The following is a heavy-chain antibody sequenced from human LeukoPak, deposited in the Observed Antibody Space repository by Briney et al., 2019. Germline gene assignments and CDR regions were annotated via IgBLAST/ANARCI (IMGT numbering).Heavy chain of an antibody. CDR2: INQDGRET. V-gene: IGHV3-7*01. CDR1: GFTFSSSW. D-gene: IGHD3-16*01. CDR3: SRDGGYRVRPKGLHFRFDP. Sequence: GGSLRLSCAASGFTFSSSWMTWVRQAPGKALEWVANINQDGRETYYEDSVKGRFITFRDNAKSSLYLQMNSLRVEDTAVYYWSRDGGYRVRPKGLHFRFDPWGQGTLVTVSS. J-gene: IGHJ5*02.